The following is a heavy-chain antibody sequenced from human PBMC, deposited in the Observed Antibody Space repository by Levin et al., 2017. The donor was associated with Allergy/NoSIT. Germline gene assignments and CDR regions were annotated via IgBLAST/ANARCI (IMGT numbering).Heavy chain of an antibody. J-gene: IGHJ6*02. V-gene: IGHV3-21*01. CDR1: GFTFSQYN. D-gene: IGHD4-17*01. CDR3: ARAGATVTTPGSWFYHGMDV. CDR2: ISTSSSYI. Sequence: PGGSLRLSCAASGFTFSQYNMNWVRQVPGKGLEWVSSISTSSSYIYYADSVKGRFTISRDNAKNSLYLQMNGLRGEDTAVYYCARAGATVTTPGSWFYHGMDVWGQGTTVTVSS.